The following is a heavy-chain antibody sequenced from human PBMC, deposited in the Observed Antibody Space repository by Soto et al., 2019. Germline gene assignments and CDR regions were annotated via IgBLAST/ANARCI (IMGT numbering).Heavy chain of an antibody. Sequence: GGSLRLSCAASGFTFTRYSMNWVRQAPGKGLEWVSSISSTTNYIYYADSVKGRFTISRDNSKNTLYLQMNSLRAEDTAVYYCASGGDSSGYYYSGFDYWGQGTLVTVSS. D-gene: IGHD3-22*01. CDR3: ASGGDSSGYYYSGFDY. J-gene: IGHJ4*02. CDR1: GFTFTRYS. CDR2: ISSTTNYI. V-gene: IGHV3-21*01.